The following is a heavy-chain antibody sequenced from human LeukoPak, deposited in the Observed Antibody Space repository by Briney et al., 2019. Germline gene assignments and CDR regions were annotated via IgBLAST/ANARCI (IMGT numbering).Heavy chain of an antibody. D-gene: IGHD3-3*01. CDR3: ATQYYDFWSGSLGAFDI. CDR2: IYTSGST. V-gene: IGHV4-4*08. Sequence: PSETLSLTCTVSGGSISSYYWSWIRQPPGKGLEWIGRIYTSGSTNYNPSLKSRVTISVDTSKNQFSLKLSSVTAADTAVYYCATQYYDFWSGSLGAFDIWGQGTMVTVSS. J-gene: IGHJ3*02. CDR1: GGSISSYY.